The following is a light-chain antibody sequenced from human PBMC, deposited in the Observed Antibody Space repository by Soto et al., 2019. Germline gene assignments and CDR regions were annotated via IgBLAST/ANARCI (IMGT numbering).Light chain of an antibody. CDR2: EDN. J-gene: IGLJ7*01. CDR3: QSYDSSNQGAV. Sequence: NFMLTQPHSVSESPGKTVTISCTRSSGSIASYYVQWYQQRPGSAPTTVIYEDNQRPSGVPDRFSGSIDSSSNSASLTISGLKTEDEADYYCQSYDSSNQGAVFGGGTQLTVL. CDR1: SGSIASYY. V-gene: IGLV6-57*04.